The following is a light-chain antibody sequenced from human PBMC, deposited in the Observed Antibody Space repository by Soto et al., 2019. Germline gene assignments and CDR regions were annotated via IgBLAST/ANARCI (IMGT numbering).Light chain of an antibody. CDR1: QSVSSSY. V-gene: IGKV3-20*01. Sequence: EVVLTQSPGPLSLSRGERATLSCRASQSVSSSYLAWYQQKPGQAPRLLIYETSTRATGIPDRFSGSGSGADFTLTISRLEPEDFAVYYCQLYRNSLYTFGQGTNLEIK. CDR3: QLYRNSLYT. J-gene: IGKJ2*01. CDR2: ETS.